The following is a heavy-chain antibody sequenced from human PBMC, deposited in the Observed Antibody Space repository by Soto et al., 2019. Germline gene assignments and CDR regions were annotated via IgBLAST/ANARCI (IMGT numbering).Heavy chain of an antibody. CDR2: LNPDGGRK. Sequence: QVQLVQSGAEVKEPGASVTVSCKASGYTFTDSYIHWVRHAPGQGLEWMGVLNPDGGRKMYIKKLPGRVTLTRDMSTSTVHMVLSALRSDDTATYYWARDEGAAVGFQYWGQGTPVNVFS. V-gene: IGHV1-46*01. J-gene: IGHJ4*02. CDR3: ARDEGAAVGFQY. CDR1: GYTFTDSY. D-gene: IGHD6-25*01.